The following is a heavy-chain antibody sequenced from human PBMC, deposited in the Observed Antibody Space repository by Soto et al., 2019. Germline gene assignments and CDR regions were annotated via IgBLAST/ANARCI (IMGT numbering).Heavy chain of an antibody. D-gene: IGHD6-13*01. CDR1: GPTFPNYP. CDR3: VRGGYSSSWERLDP. Sequence: VQLVESGGGVIHPGKSLRLSCAASGPTFPNYPMHWVRQTPDNGLEWVAGISHDGVNKNSADSVKGRFTISRDNSRNTLYLQMDILRVEDTAMYYCVRGGYSSSWERLDPWGQGTLVTVSS. CDR2: ISHDGVNK. J-gene: IGHJ5*02. V-gene: IGHV3-30-3*01.